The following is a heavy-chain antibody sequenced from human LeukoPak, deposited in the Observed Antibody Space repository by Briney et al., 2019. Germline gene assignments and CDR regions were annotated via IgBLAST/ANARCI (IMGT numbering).Heavy chain of an antibody. V-gene: IGHV4-59*01. CDR3: ARALKSSSWYFDY. CDR2: IYYSGST. CDR1: GGSISSYY. D-gene: IGHD6-13*01. J-gene: IGHJ4*02. Sequence: SSETLSLTCTVSGGSISSYYWSWIRQPPGKGLEWIGYIYYSGSTNYNPSLKSRVTISVDTSKNQFSLKLSSVTAADTAVYYCARALKSSSWYFDYWGQGTLVTVSS.